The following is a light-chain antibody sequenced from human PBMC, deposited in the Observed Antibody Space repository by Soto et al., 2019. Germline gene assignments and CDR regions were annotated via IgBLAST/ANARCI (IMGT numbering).Light chain of an antibody. CDR3: QQYKNSPPIT. J-gene: IGKJ3*01. CDR2: DTS. CDR1: QSVGSN. Sequence: EIVMTQSPATLSVSPGERATLSCRASQSVGSNLAWYQQKPGQAPRLLIYDTSTRATGIPARFSGSGSGTEFTLTISSLQSEDFAVYYCQQYKNSPPITFGPGTKVDIK. V-gene: IGKV3-15*01.